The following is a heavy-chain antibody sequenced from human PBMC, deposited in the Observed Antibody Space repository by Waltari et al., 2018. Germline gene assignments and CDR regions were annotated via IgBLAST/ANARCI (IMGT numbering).Heavy chain of an antibody. CDR1: GGSISSYY. D-gene: IGHD6-13*01. CDR2: IYYSGST. J-gene: IGHJ3*02. CDR3: ARAPGPTAAAGAGAFDI. V-gene: IGHV4-59*01. Sequence: QVQLQESGPGLVKPSETLSLTCTVSGGSISSYYWSWIRQPPGKGLEWIGYIYYSGSTNYNPSLKSRVTTSVDTSKNQFSLKLSSVTAADTAVYYCARAPGPTAAAGAGAFDIWGQGTMVTVSS.